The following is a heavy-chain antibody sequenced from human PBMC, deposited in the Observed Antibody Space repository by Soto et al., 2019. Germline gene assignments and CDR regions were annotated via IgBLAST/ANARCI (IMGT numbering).Heavy chain of an antibody. Sequence: GESLKISFKGSGDSFTSYWIGLVRQIPGKGLEWMGIIYPGDSDTIYSPSFQGQVTISADKSISTAYLQWSSLKASDTAMYYCARLRVSSGYPQHPVSYWGQGTLVTVS. V-gene: IGHV5-51*01. CDR2: IYPGDSDT. D-gene: IGHD3-22*01. CDR3: ARLRVSSGYPQHPVSY. J-gene: IGHJ4*02. CDR1: GDSFTSYW.